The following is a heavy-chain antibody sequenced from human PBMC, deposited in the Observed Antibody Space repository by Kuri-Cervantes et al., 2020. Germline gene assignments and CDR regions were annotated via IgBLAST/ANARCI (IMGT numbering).Heavy chain of an antibody. D-gene: IGHD3-10*01. CDR2: ISAYNGNT. CDR1: GYTFTNYG. J-gene: IGHJ4*02. CDR3: ARDIPSNYGQTYFDY. V-gene: IGHV1-18*01. Sequence: ASVKVSCKASGYTFTNYGISWVRQAPGQGLEWMGWISAYNGNTNYAQKLQGRVTMTTDTSTSTAYMELRSLRSDGTAVYYCARDIPSNYGQTYFDYWGQGTLVTVSS.